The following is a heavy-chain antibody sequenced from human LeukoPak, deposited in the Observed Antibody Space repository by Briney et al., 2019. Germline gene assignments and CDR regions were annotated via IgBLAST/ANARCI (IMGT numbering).Heavy chain of an antibody. CDR2: IYWNDDK. CDR3: AHTEFYGEYASWYFDL. D-gene: IGHD4-17*01. Sequence: SGPTLVNPTQTLTLTCTFSGFSLSTSGGGVGWIRQPPGKALEWLALIYWNDDKRYSPSLKSKLTITKDTYKNQVVLTMTNMDPVDTATYYCAHTEFYGEYASWYFDLWGRGTLVTVSS. CDR1: GFSLSTSGGG. J-gene: IGHJ2*01. V-gene: IGHV2-5*01.